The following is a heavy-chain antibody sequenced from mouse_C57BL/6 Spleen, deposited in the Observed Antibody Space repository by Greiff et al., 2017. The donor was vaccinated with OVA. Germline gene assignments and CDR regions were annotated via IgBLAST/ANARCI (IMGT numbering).Heavy chain of an antibody. CDR1: GYTFTSYW. V-gene: IGHV1-69*01. J-gene: IGHJ3*01. Sequence: VKLQQPGAELVMPGASVKLSCKASGYTFTSYWMHWVKQRPGQGLAWIGEIDPSDRYTNYNQKFKGKSTLTVDKSSSTAYMQLSSLTSEDSAVYYCARSYYSNYDWFAYWGQGTLVTVSA. CDR2: IDPSDRYT. D-gene: IGHD2-5*01. CDR3: ARSYYSNYDWFAY.